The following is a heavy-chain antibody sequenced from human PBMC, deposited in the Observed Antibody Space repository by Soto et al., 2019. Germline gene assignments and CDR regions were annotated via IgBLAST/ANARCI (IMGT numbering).Heavy chain of an antibody. D-gene: IGHD6-13*01. CDR3: ARDSRPAEAGTSRGPFDY. Sequence: ASVKVSCKASGYTFTSYYMHWVRQAPGQGLEWMGIINPSGGSTSYAQKFQGRVTMTRDTSTSTVYMELSSLRSEDTAVYYCARDSRPAEAGTSRGPFDYWGQGTLATVSS. CDR1: GYTFTSYY. V-gene: IGHV1-46*01. CDR2: INPSGGST. J-gene: IGHJ4*02.